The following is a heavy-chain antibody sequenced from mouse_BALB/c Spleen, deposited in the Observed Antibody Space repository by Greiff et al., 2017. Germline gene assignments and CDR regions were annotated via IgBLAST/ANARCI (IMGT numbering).Heavy chain of an antibody. D-gene: IGHD2-4*01. CDR3: ARGWDYDPAWFAY. CDR2: ISDGGSYT. J-gene: IGHJ3*01. Sequence: EVKLQESGGGLVKPGGSLKLSCAASGFTFSDYYMYWVRQTPEKRLEWVATISDGGSYTYYPDSVKGRFTISRDNAKNNLYLQMSSLKSEDTAMYYCARGWDYDPAWFAYWGQGTLVTVSA. V-gene: IGHV5-4*02. CDR1: GFTFSDYY.